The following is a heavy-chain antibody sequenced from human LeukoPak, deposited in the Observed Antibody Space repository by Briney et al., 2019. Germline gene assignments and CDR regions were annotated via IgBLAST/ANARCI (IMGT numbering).Heavy chain of an antibody. CDR3: ARYGSGWYMNDY. CDR1: GFTFSDYN. D-gene: IGHD6-19*01. V-gene: IGHV3-21*01. CDR2: ITTSSSYR. Sequence: GGSLRLSCVASGFTFSDYNMNWVRQAPGKGLEWVSSITTSSSYRYYADSVKGRFTISRDNAKNSLYLHMNSLRAEDTAVYYCARYGSGWYMNDYWGQGTLVTVSS. J-gene: IGHJ4*02.